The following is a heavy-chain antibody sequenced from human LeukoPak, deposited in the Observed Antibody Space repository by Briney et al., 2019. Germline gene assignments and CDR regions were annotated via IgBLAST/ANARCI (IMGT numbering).Heavy chain of an antibody. D-gene: IGHD3-3*01. CDR2: IYHSGST. V-gene: IGHV4-34*01. Sequence: SETLSLTCAVYGGSFSGYYWSWIRQPPGKGLEWIGEIYHSGSTNYNPSLKSRVTISVDTSKNQFSLKLSSVTAADTAVYYCARAVNDFWSGYWWFDPWGQGTLVTVSS. J-gene: IGHJ5*02. CDR3: ARAVNDFWSGYWWFDP. CDR1: GGSFSGYY.